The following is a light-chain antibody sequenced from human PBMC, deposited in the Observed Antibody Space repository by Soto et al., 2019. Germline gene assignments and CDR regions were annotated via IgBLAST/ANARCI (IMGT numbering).Light chain of an antibody. Sequence: ASXXXXXWLAWYQQKPGKAPKLLIYKASSLXSGVPSXXXXXXXXXXXXXTISSLQPDDFATYYCQQYNSYWGTFGQGTKVEXK. J-gene: IGKJ1*01. CDR2: KAS. V-gene: IGKV1-5*03. CDR1: XXXXXW. CDR3: QQYNSYWGT.